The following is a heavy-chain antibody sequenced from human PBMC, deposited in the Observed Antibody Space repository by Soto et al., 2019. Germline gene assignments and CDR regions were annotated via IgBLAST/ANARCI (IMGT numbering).Heavy chain of an antibody. J-gene: IGHJ4*02. D-gene: IGHD3-22*01. V-gene: IGHV3-23*01. Sequence: EVQLLESGGDLVQPGGSLRLSCAASGFTFSNYAMSWFRQAPGKGLEWVSAISGSAINTYYADSVRGRFTISRDNSKNTLYLQMNHLRAEDTAVYSCAKGQGYYYHASGYTFDYWGQGTLVTVSS. CDR3: AKGQGYYYHASGYTFDY. CDR2: ISGSAINT. CDR1: GFTFSNYA.